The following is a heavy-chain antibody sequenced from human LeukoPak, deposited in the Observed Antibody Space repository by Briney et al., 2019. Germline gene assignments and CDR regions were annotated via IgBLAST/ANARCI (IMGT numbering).Heavy chain of an antibody. CDR3: AREILGGFNPGAY. CDR1: LDSTTSNF. Sequence: SETLSLTCTVSLDSTTSNFWSWVRQSPGKGLEWIGEIHRSGSPNYNPSLQSRVTILIDRSRNQIALELSSVTAADTAVYYCAREILGGFNPGAYWGQGTLVTVSS. CDR2: IHRSGSP. J-gene: IGHJ4*02. D-gene: IGHD1-14*01. V-gene: IGHV4-4*02.